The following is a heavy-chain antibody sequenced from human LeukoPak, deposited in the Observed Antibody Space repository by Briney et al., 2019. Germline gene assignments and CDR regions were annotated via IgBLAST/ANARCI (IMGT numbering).Heavy chain of an antibody. CDR2: IIPIFGTA. V-gene: IGHV1-69*13. CDR1: GGTFSSYA. J-gene: IGHJ6*03. Sequence: GASVKVSCKASGGTFSSYAISWVRQAPGQGLEWMGGIIPIFGTANYAQKFQGRVTITADESTSTAYMELSSLRSEDTAVYYCARDWAVAGTSYYYYMDVWGKRTTVTVSS. D-gene: IGHD6-19*01. CDR3: ARDWAVAGTSYYYYMDV.